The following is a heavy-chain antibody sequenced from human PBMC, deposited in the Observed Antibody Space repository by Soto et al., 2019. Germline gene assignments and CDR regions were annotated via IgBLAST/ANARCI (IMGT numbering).Heavy chain of an antibody. CDR3: ARGGSNDWQVAFDI. D-gene: IGHD3-9*01. Sequence: QLQQWGAGLLKPSETLSLTCVVSGGSFSTYYYNWIRHSPGKGLEWIGELNHSGSNNYSPSLKSRVTMSLDTSKNQFSLKLTSVTAADTAVYYCARGGSNDWQVAFDIWGQGTMVTVSS. V-gene: IGHV4-34*01. CDR1: GGSFSTYY. CDR2: LNHSGSN. J-gene: IGHJ3*02.